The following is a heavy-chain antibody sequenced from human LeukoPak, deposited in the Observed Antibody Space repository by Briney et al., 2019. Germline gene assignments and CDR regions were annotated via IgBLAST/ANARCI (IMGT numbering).Heavy chain of an antibody. CDR1: GFTFGDYA. V-gene: IGHV3-49*04. CDR2: IRSKAYGGTT. CDR3: TREDSSGYSTRYYYYYMDV. D-gene: IGHD3-22*01. J-gene: IGHJ6*03. Sequence: SGGSLRLSCAASGFTFGDYAVSWVRQAPGKGLEWVGFIRSKAYGGTTEYAASVKGRFTISRDDSKSIAYLQMNSLKTEDTAVYYCTREDSSGYSTRYYYYYMDVWGKGTTVTVSS.